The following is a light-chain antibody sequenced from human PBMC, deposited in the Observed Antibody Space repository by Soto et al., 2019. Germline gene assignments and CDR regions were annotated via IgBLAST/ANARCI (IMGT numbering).Light chain of an antibody. CDR1: QSVASLY. Sequence: DIVLTQSPDTLSLSPGERATVSCRASQSVASLYLAWYQQKPGQAPRLLIFGASSRATGIPDRFSGSGSGTDFTLTISRLEPEDLAVFYCQQYAESPITFGQGTRLEIK. CDR2: GAS. V-gene: IGKV3-20*01. J-gene: IGKJ5*01. CDR3: QQYAESPIT.